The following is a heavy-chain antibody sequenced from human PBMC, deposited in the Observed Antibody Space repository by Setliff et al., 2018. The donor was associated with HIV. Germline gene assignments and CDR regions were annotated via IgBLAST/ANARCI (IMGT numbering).Heavy chain of an antibody. Sequence: GGSLRLSCAASGFTFSSYAMTWVRQAPGKGLEWVAALSGSGGSTYYADSVKGRFTISRDNSKNTLYLQMNSLRVDDTAVYYCARVPTNPDFYYYYMDVWGKGTTVTVSS. J-gene: IGHJ6*03. CDR3: ARVPTNPDFYYYYMDV. V-gene: IGHV3-23*01. CDR1: GFTFSSYA. CDR2: LSGSGGST.